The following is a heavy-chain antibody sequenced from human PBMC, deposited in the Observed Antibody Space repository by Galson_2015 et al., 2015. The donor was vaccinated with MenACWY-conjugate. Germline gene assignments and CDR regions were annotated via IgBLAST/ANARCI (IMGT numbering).Heavy chain of an antibody. CDR2: IYSGGST. V-gene: IGHV3-53*04. CDR1: GFTVSSNY. CDR3: ARDNGPMGYYGMDV. D-gene: IGHD3-16*01. J-gene: IGHJ6*02. Sequence: SLRLSCAASGFTVSSNYMSWVRQAPGKGLEWVSVIYSGGSTYYADPVKGRFTISRHNSKNTLYLQMNSLRAEDTAVYYCARDNGPMGYYGMDVWGQGTTVTVSS.